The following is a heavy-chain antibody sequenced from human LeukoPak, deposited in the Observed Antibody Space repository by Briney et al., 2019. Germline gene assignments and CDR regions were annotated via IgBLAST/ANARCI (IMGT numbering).Heavy chain of an antibody. V-gene: IGHV3-20*04. CDR3: AVYYYDSSRGFDL. CDR1: GFKFDDYG. Sequence: GGSLRLSCAASGFKFDDYGMSWVRQAPGKGLEWVCDINWNGAWTGYADSVKGRFTISRDNAKNSLYLQMNSLRAEDTALYYCAVYYYDSSRGFDLWGQGTLVTVSA. CDR2: INWNGAWT. D-gene: IGHD3-22*01. J-gene: IGHJ5*02.